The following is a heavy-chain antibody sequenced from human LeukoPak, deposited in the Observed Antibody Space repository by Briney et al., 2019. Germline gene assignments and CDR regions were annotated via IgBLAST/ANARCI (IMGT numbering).Heavy chain of an antibody. Sequence: ASVKVSCKASGGTFSSYAISWVRQAPGQGLEWMGRIIPILGIANYAQKFQGRVTITADKSTSTAYMELSSLRSEDTAVYYCATPSSSSSSFDYWGQGTLVTVSS. CDR2: IIPILGIA. CDR1: GGTFSSYA. CDR3: ATPSSSSSSFDY. D-gene: IGHD6-6*01. J-gene: IGHJ4*02. V-gene: IGHV1-69*04.